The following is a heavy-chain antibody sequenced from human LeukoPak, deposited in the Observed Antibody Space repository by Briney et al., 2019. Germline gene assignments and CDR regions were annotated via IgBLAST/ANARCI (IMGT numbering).Heavy chain of an antibody. J-gene: IGHJ4*02. CDR1: GYTFTRYG. CDR3: ARAHYGSGSYYPH. CDR2: INPNSGGT. D-gene: IGHD3-10*01. Sequence: GASVKVSCKASGYTFTRYGITWVRQAPGQGLEWMGWINPNSGGTNYAQKFQGRVTMTRDTSISTAYMELSRLRSDDTAVYYCARAHYGSGSYYPHWGQGTLVTVSS. V-gene: IGHV1-2*02.